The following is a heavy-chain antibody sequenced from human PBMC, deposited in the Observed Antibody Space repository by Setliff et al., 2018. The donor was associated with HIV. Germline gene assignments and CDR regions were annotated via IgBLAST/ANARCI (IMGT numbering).Heavy chain of an antibody. V-gene: IGHV3-48*01. D-gene: IGHD3-3*01. CDR2: IRSSSGTI. J-gene: IGHJ4*02. CDR1: GFTFSSYS. Sequence: GGSLRLSCAASGFTFSSYSMNWVRQAPGKGLEWVSYIRSSSGTIFYADSVRGRFTISRDNSKSTLYLQMNSLKTEDTAVYYCAKPRRYNTYYFDHWGQGTLVTVSS. CDR3: AKPRRYNTYYFDH.